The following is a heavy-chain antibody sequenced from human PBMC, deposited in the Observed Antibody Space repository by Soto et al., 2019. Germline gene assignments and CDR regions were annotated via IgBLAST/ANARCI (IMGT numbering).Heavy chain of an antibody. CDR3: ARESEDLTSNFDY. J-gene: IGHJ4*02. CDR2: ISSTTNYI. CDR1: GFTFSRYS. Sequence: PGGSLRLSCGASGFTFSRYSMNWVRQAPGKGLEWVSSISSTTNYIYYADSMKGRFTVSRDNAKNSVYLDMNSLSAEDTVVYYCARESEDLTSNFDYWGQGTLVTVSS. V-gene: IGHV3-21*01.